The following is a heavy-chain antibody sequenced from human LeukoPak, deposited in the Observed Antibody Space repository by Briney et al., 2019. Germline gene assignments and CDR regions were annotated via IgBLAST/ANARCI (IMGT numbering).Heavy chain of an antibody. Sequence: GGSLRLSRVVSGFTFSDYAMHWVRQAPGKGLEWVAVISYDGSNKYYADSVKGRFTISRDNSKNTLYLQMNSLRAEDTAVYYCAKDLAYSSGAFDYWGQGTLVTVSS. CDR1: GFTFSDYA. J-gene: IGHJ4*02. CDR2: ISYDGSNK. CDR3: AKDLAYSSGAFDY. V-gene: IGHV3-30-3*01. D-gene: IGHD2-15*01.